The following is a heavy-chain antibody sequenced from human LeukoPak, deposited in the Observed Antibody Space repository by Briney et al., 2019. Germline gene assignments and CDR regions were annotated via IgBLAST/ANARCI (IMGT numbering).Heavy chain of an antibody. J-gene: IGHJ4*02. V-gene: IGHV3-7*05. CDR2: IRPDGSER. Sequence: GGSLRLSCAASGFSISNHWMYWVRQAPGKGLEWVANIRPDGSERFYVDSVKGRFTVSRDNAKNSLYLQMNSLRAEDTAVYYCVAYDSSGYYNYWGQGTLVTVSS. D-gene: IGHD3-22*01. CDR3: VAYDSSGYYNY. CDR1: GFSISNHW.